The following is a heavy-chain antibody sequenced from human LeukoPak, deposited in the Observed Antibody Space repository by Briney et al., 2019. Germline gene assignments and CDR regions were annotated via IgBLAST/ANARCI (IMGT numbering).Heavy chain of an antibody. D-gene: IGHD6-13*01. CDR1: GGSISSFY. J-gene: IGHJ6*02. V-gene: IGHV4-59*08. CDR2: IYYSGST. Sequence: PSETLSLTCTVSGGSISSFYWSWLRQPPGKGLEWIGYIYYSGSTNYNPSLKSRVTISVDTSKNQFSLKLSSVTAADTAVYYCARHGVGSSTWSYFYYGMDVWGQGTTVTVSS. CDR3: ARHGVGSSTWSYFYYGMDV.